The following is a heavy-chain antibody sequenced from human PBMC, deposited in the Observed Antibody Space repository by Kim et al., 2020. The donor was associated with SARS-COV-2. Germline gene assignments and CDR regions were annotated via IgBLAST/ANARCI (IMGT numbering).Heavy chain of an antibody. V-gene: IGHV3-23*03. D-gene: IGHD3-22*01. CDR2: IYSGGSST. Sequence: GGSLRLSCAASGFTFSSYAMSWVRQAPGKGLEWVSVIYSGGSSTYYADSVKGRFTISRDNSKNTLYLQMNSLRAEDTAVYYCAKMAPGDYDRSVAGAFDIWGQGTMVTVSS. CDR1: GFTFSSYA. J-gene: IGHJ3*02. CDR3: AKMAPGDYDRSVAGAFDI.